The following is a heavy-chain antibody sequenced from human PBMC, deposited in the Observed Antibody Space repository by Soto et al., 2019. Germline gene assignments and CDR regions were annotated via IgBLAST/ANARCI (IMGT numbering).Heavy chain of an antibody. CDR3: ARLYENF. V-gene: IGHV1-8*01. CDR1: GYTFTNYD. J-gene: IGHJ4*02. D-gene: IGHD3-16*01. Sequence: ASVKVSCKASGYTFTNYDINWVRQAAGQELEWMGWMNLNTGKTGYPPQFQGRVTMTRDPSIRTAYMELSRLRSEHTAVYYCARLYENFWGQGTQVTVSS. CDR2: MNLNTGKT.